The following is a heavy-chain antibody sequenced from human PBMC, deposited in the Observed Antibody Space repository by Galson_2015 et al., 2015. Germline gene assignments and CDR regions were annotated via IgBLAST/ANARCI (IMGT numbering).Heavy chain of an antibody. CDR2: ILANGGSN. D-gene: IGHD2/OR15-2a*01. CDR3: AKDPPTTGYFYFDY. V-gene: IGHV3-23*01. Sequence: SLRLSCAVSGFSFSNYAMSWVRQAPGKGPEWVASILANGGSNFYTDSVMGRFIISRDNSKNTLYLEMYRLRADDSALYYCAKDPPTTGYFYFDYWGHGTLVTVSS. J-gene: IGHJ4*01. CDR1: GFSFSNYA.